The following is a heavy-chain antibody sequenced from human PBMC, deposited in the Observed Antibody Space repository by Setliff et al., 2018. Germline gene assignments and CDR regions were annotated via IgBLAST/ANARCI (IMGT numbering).Heavy chain of an antibody. V-gene: IGHV3-30*02. CDR3: AKEMMEVMMTGLEF. CDR1: GFTFSNHG. CDR2: IRHDGNNK. J-gene: IGHJ4*02. D-gene: IGHD3-9*01. Sequence: GGSLRLSCAASGFTFSNHGMHWVRQAPGKGLEWVTFIRHDGNNKYYRDSVRGRFAISRDNSKNTVYLRMNNLRPDDTAVYYCAKEMMEVMMTGLEFWGQGTMVTVSS.